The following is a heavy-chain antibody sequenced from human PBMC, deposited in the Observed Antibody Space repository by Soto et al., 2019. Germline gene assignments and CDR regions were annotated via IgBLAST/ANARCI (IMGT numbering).Heavy chain of an antibody. CDR1: GFTFSSYG. D-gene: IGHD2-2*01. V-gene: IGHV3-30*18. Sequence: GGSLRLSCAASGFTFSSYGMHWVRQAPGKGLEWVAVISYDGSNKYYADSVKGRFTISRDNSKNTLYLQMNSLRAEDTAVYYCAKDPFRPDCSSNSCYSWCDYWGQGTQVTVSS. CDR2: ISYDGSNK. J-gene: IGHJ4*02. CDR3: AKDPFRPDCSSNSCYSWCDY.